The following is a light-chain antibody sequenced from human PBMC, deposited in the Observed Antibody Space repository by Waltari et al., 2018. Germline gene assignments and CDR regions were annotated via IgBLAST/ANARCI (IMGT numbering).Light chain of an antibody. CDR2: GAS. CDR3: LQYNNWPYT. V-gene: IGKV3-15*01. J-gene: IGKJ2*01. CDR1: QNIGTS. Sequence: EIEMTQSPASLSVSPGETAILTCRASQNIGTSLSWFQLRPVRAPRHLIYGASTRATGIPARFSASGSGTEFSLTISSLQSDDFAVYYCLQYNNWPYTFGQ.